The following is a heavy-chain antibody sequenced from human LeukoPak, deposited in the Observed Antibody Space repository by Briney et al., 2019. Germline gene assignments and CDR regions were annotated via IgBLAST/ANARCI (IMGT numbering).Heavy chain of an antibody. Sequence: GGSLRLSCAASGFTFNTFWMSWVCQAPGKGLEWVANIKQDGSEKYYVDSVKGRFTIARDSAMNSLYLQMNSLRGEDTAVYYCARGHYYFDYWGQGTLVTVSS. J-gene: IGHJ4*02. CDR3: ARGHYYFDY. CDR2: IKQDGSEK. CDR1: GFTFNTFW. V-gene: IGHV3-7*01.